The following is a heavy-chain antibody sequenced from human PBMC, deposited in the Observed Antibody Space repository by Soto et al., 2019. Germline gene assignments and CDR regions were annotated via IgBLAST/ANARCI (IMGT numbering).Heavy chain of an antibody. J-gene: IGHJ4*02. CDR3: AKGRYCSGGSCYLDY. CDR2: IGGSGTST. D-gene: IGHD2-15*01. V-gene: IGHV3-23*01. Sequence: EVQLLESGGGLVQPGGSLRLSCAASGFTFSTYVMSWVRQAPGKGLEWVSGIGGSGTSTYYADSVKGRFTISRDNSKNPLYLQMNSLRAEDTAVYYCAKGRYCSGGSCYLDYGGQGTLVTVSS. CDR1: GFTFSTYV.